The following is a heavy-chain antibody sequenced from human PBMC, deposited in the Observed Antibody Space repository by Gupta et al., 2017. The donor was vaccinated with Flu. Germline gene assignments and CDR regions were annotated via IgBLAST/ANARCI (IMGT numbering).Heavy chain of an antibody. CDR3: VRDDAGQADSSLLGAFDM. D-gene: IGHD1-26*01. CDR1: GFNVGNHR. J-gene: IGHJ3*02. Sequence: EVPLAKSVAGLVQQGGPLRLCCAASGFNVGNHRRHWVRQQPGKGRVCVSRIKCDGKSRTYADFVKGRFTISRDRATHTVYLQMNSLRIEDTGVYFCVRDDAGQADSSLLGAFDMWGQGTMVTVSS. V-gene: IGHV3-74*03. CDR2: IKCDGKSR.